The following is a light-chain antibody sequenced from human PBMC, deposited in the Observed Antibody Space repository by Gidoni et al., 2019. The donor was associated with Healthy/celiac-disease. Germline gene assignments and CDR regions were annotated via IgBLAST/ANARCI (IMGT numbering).Light chain of an antibody. CDR1: SLRDYY. CDR3: NSRDSSGNHVK. CDR2: GKN. V-gene: IGLV3-19*01. J-gene: IGLJ2*01. Sequence: SSELTQDPAVSVALGQTVRITCQGDSLRDYYASWYQQKPGQAPVLVIYGKNNRPSGIPDRFSGSSSGSTASLTITGAQAEDEADFYCNSRDSSGNHVKLGGGTKLTVL.